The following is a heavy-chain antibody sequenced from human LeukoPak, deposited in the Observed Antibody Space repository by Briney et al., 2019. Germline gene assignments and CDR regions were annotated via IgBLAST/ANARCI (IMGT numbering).Heavy chain of an antibody. Sequence: GGSLRLSFPASGFTSSSYWLNWFRQPPGKGLGWVSRISDADGSITDYADSVRGRFTISRDTAKNTLYLEMNSLGAEDTAVYYCARDLSGYSDYWGQGTLVTVSS. CDR1: GFTSSSYW. V-gene: IGHV3-74*01. CDR3: ARDLSGYSDY. D-gene: IGHD2-15*01. J-gene: IGHJ4*02. CDR2: ISDADGSIT.